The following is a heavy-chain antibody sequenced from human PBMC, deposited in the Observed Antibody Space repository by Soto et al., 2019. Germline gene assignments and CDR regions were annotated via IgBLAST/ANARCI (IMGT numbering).Heavy chain of an antibody. D-gene: IGHD3-3*01. Sequence: SVKVSCKASGFTFTSSAVQWVRQARGQRLEWIGWIVVGSGNTNYAQKFQERVTITRDMSTSTAYMELSSLRSEDTAVYYCAAEDYDFWSGYDSSHGMDVWGQGTTVTVSS. J-gene: IGHJ6*02. CDR1: GFTFTSSA. CDR3: AAEDYDFWSGYDSSHGMDV. V-gene: IGHV1-58*01. CDR2: IVVGSGNT.